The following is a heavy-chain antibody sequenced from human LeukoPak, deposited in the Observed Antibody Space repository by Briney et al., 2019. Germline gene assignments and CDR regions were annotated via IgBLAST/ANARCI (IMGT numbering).Heavy chain of an antibody. CDR1: GFTFSNAW. V-gene: IGHV3-15*01. CDR2: IKSKTDGRTT. Sequence: PGGSLRLSCAASGFTFSNAWMSWVRQAPGKGLEWVGRIKSKTDGRTTDYAAPVKGRFTISRDDSKNTLYLQMNSLKTEDTAVYYCTTGFDDYVWGSYRPSRFDYWGQGTLVTVSS. D-gene: IGHD3-16*02. J-gene: IGHJ4*02. CDR3: TTGFDDYVWGSYRPSRFDY.